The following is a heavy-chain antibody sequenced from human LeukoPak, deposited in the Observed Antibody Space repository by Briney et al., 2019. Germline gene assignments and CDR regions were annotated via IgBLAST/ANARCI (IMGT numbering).Heavy chain of an antibody. J-gene: IGHJ4*02. CDR3: ARFKDGYNRFDS. Sequence: PGGSLRLSCAASGFTFTNYVMNWVRQAPGKGPEWVSGISGSGARTYYADSVKGRFTISRDNSKNTLYLQMNSLRAEDTAVYYCARFKDGYNRFDSWGQGTLVTVSS. D-gene: IGHD5-24*01. CDR2: ISGSGART. V-gene: IGHV3-23*01. CDR1: GFTFTNYV.